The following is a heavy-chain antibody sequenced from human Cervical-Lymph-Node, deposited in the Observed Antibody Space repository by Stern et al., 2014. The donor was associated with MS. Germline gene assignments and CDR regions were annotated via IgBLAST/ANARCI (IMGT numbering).Heavy chain of an antibody. D-gene: IGHD2-21*01. CDR1: GGSLSSNP. J-gene: IGHJ3*01. CDR3: ARDGILQTVDAFDL. Sequence: QVQLVQSGAEVKSPGSSVKISCKASGGSLSSNPVSWVRQAPGQGLEWMGGIIPIFDSPTYSQKFGGRLTIIADKSTSTTYMELSSLRSEDTAIYYCARDGILQTVDAFDLWGQGTMVTVSS. CDR2: IIPIFDSP. V-gene: IGHV1-69*06.